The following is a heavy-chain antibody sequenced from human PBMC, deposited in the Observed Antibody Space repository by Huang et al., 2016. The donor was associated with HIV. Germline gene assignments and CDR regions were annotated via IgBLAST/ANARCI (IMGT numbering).Heavy chain of an antibody. CDR3: ARESCSGGTCYLFDF. D-gene: IGHD2-15*01. CDR2: ISSRSNSK. Sequence: EVQLVESGGGLVQPGTSLRLSCAASGFTFGDFNMNWVRQPQGKGVEGISDISSRSNSKLYADSVKGRFTISRDNARNSLYLQLKSRRVEDTAVYYCARESCSGGTCYLFDFWGQGVLVTVSS. V-gene: IGHV3-48*04. CDR1: GFTFGDFN. J-gene: IGHJ4*02.